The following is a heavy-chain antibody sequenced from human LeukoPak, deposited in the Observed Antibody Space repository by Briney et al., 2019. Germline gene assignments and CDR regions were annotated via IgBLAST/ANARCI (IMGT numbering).Heavy chain of an antibody. Sequence: GGSLRLSCAASGFTFTSYTMSWVRQAPGKGLEWVSAISGSGGTSYYADSVKGRFTISRDNSKNMLYLQMNSLRAEDTAVYYCARGSYYGSGSYGYWGQGTLVTVSS. D-gene: IGHD3-10*01. CDR2: ISGSGGTS. CDR1: GFTFTSYT. V-gene: IGHV3-23*01. J-gene: IGHJ4*02. CDR3: ARGSYYGSGSYGY.